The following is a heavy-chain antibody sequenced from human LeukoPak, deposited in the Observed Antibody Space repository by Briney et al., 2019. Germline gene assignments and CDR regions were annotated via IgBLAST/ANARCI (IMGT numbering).Heavy chain of an antibody. V-gene: IGHV4-38-2*01. CDR2: SYRSGST. J-gene: IGHJ5*02. Sequence: PSETLSLTCAVSGYSISSGYYWGWLRQPPGTGLEWIGSSYRSGSTYYNPSLKSRVTISVDTSKNQFSLKLSSVTAADTAVYYCARSPYNWNLENWFDPWGQGTLVTVSS. CDR3: ARSPYNWNLENWFDP. CDR1: GYSISSGYY. D-gene: IGHD1-1*01.